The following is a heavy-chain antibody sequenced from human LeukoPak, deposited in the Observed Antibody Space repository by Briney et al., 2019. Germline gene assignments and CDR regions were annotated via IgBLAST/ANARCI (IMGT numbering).Heavy chain of an antibody. Sequence: GGSLRLSCAASGFTFSNYGMHWVRQAPGKGLEWVAFIRYDGSNKYYADPVKGRFTISRDNSKNTLYLQMNSLRAEDTAVYYCATLDVGATVYWGQGTLVTVSS. V-gene: IGHV3-30*02. J-gene: IGHJ4*02. CDR2: IRYDGSNK. D-gene: IGHD1-26*01. CDR1: GFTFSNYG. CDR3: ATLDVGATVY.